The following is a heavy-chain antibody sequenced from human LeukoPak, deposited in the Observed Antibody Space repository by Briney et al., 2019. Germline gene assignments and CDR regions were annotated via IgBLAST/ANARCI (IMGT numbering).Heavy chain of an antibody. CDR3: ATSPGSSSYFYAFDI. J-gene: IGHJ3*02. CDR1: GGSISSSSYY. CDR2: IYYTGST. V-gene: IGHV4-39*01. D-gene: IGHD6-13*01. Sequence: SETLSLTCTVSGGSISSSSYYWGWIRQPPGKGLEWIGTIYYTGSTYYNPSLKSRVTISIDTSKNQFSLKLTSVTAADTAVYYCATSPGSSSYFYAFDIWGQGTMVTVSS.